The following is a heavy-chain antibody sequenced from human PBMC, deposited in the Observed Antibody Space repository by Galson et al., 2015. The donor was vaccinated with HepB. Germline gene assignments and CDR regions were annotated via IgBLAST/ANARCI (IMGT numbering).Heavy chain of an antibody. Sequence: SVKVSCKASGYTFTNYYMHWVRQAPGQGLEWMGIINPSGGSTSYAQKLQGRVTMTWDTSTRIVYMELSSLRSEDTAVYYCAREVSTSGWFDPWGQGTLVTVSS. CDR3: AREVSTSGWFDP. J-gene: IGHJ5*02. CDR2: INPSGGST. CDR1: GYTFTNYY. V-gene: IGHV1-46*01. D-gene: IGHD1/OR15-1a*01.